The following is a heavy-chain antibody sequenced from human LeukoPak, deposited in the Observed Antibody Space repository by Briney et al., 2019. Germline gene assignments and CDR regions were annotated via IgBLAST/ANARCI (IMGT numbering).Heavy chain of an antibody. CDR2: IKQDGSEM. D-gene: IGHD3-22*01. Sequence: GGSLRLSCAASGFTFSSYWMSWVRQAPGKGLEWVANIKQDGSEMDYVDSVKGRFTISRDNTKNSLFLHMSSLRAEDTAVYFCASSYFDNSLHAYDIWGQGTMVTVSS. V-gene: IGHV3-7*01. CDR3: ASSYFDNSLHAYDI. J-gene: IGHJ3*02. CDR1: GFTFSSYW.